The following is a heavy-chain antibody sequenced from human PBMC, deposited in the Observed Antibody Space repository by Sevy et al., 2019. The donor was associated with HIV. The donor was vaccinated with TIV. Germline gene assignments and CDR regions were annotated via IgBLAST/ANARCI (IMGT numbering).Heavy chain of an antibody. V-gene: IGHV3-21*01. D-gene: IGHD3-16*02. J-gene: IGHJ3*02. CDR1: GFTFSSYS. CDR2: ISSSSSYI. CDR3: ARDGTYDYVWGSSRAFDI. Sequence: GGSLRLSCAASGFTFSSYSMNWVHQAPGKGLEWVSSISSSSSYIYYADSVKGRFTISRDNAKNSLYLQMNSLRAEDTAVYYCARDGTYDYVWGSSRAFDIWRQGTMVTVSS.